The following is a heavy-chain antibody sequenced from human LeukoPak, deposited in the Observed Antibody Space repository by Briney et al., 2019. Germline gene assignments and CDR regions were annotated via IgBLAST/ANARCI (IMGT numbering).Heavy chain of an antibody. V-gene: IGHV3-49*03. CDR1: GFTFGDYG. Sequence: GGSLRLSCEGSGFTFGDYGVGWFRQAPGKGLQWVTSNRSNTYGGSTEYVPSVKGRFTISRDDSNSIAYLQMNSLKAEDTAIYYCARVSRGGITASWFDPWGQGTLVTVSS. CDR2: NRSNTYGGST. CDR3: ARVSRGGITASWFDP. D-gene: IGHD6-13*01. J-gene: IGHJ5*02.